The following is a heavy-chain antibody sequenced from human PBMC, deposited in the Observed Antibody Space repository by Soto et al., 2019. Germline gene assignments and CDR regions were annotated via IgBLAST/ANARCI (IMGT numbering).Heavy chain of an antibody. CDR2: TYSGGFT. J-gene: IGHJ6*02. CDR3: ARDYNTNDYSYYGMDV. V-gene: IGHV3-53*01. CDR1: GFIVSSNY. Sequence: EVQLVESGGGLIKPGGSLRLSCAVSGFIVSSNYMSWVRQAPGKGLEWVSSTYSGGFTYYADSVKGRFTISRDNSKNTLYLQMSSLGADDTAVYYCARDYNTNDYSYYGMDVWGQGTTVTVSS. D-gene: IGHD1-1*01.